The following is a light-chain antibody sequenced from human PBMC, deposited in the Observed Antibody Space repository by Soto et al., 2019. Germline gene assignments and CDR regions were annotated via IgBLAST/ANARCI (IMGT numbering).Light chain of an antibody. CDR2: LVS. J-gene: IGKJ4*02. Sequence: DIVMTQSPLSLPVTPGESASISCRSSQSLLDSNGNNYLDWYLQKPGQSPQLLIYLVSNRASGAADRFSGSGSGTYFTLKISRVEAGDVGVYYCMQGLQPPLTFGGGTKVEIK. CDR1: QSLLDSNGNNY. V-gene: IGKV2-28*01. CDR3: MQGLQPPLT.